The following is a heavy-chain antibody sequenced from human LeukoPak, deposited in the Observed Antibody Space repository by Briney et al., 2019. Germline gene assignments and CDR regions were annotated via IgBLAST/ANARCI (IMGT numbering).Heavy chain of an antibody. Sequence: GSLTLSCTASGFTFSNYWMSWVRQTPEKGLEWVANIKQDGSETVYVDSLQGRFTISRDNAQTSLYLQMSSLRAEDTAVYYCARDPYSSSWSYGMDVWGQRTTGSDSS. V-gene: IGHV3-7*05. CDR3: ARDPYSSSWSYGMDV. J-gene: IGHJ6*02. D-gene: IGHD6-13*01. CDR2: IKQDGSET. CDR1: GFTFSNYW.